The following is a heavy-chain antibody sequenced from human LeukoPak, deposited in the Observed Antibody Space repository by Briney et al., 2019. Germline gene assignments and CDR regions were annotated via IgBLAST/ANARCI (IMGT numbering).Heavy chain of an antibody. CDR1: GFTFSSYW. Sequence: PGGSLRLSCAASGFTFSSYWMHWVRQAPGRGLVWVSRINGDESTTTYADSVKGRFTISRDNAKNTLYLQMNSLRAEDTAVYFRARDLYSNYYDSSGDDFDYWGQGTLVTVSS. CDR2: INGDESTT. D-gene: IGHD3-22*01. J-gene: IGHJ4*02. CDR3: ARDLYSNYYDSSGDDFDY. V-gene: IGHV3-74*01.